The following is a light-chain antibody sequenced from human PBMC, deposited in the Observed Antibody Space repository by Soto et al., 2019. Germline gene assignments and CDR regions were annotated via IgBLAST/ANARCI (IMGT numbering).Light chain of an antibody. CDR3: CSYVGGYSYV. J-gene: IGLJ1*01. V-gene: IGLV2-11*01. Sequence: QSALTQPRSVSGSPGQSVTVSCIGTSSDVGDYNSVSWYQQHPGKAPKLMIYDVSKRPSGVPDRFSGSKSGNTASLTISGLQAEDEADYYCCSYVGGYSYVFGIGTNLTVL. CDR1: SSDVGDYNS. CDR2: DVS.